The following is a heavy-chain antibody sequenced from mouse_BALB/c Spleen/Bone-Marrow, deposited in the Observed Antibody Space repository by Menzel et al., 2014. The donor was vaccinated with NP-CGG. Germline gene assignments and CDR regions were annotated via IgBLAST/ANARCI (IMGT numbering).Heavy chain of an antibody. V-gene: IGHV1-80*01. CDR2: IYPGDGDT. CDR1: GYVFSNYW. J-gene: IGHJ2*01. CDR3: ASVVYPAY. D-gene: IGHD1-1*01. Sequence: VQLQQSGAELVRPGSSVNISCKASGYVFSNYWMNWVKLRPGQGLEWIGQIYPGDGDTNYNGKFKGKATLTADKSSSAAYMQLTSLTSEDSAVYFCASVVYPAYWGQGTILTVSS.